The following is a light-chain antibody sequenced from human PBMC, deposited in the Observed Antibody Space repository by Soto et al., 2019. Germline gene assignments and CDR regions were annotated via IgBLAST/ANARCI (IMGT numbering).Light chain of an antibody. V-gene: IGKV1-12*01. CDR2: SAY. J-gene: IGKJ4*01. CDR1: QGISNW. CDR3: QQTNTFRPLA. Sequence: DIQMTQSPSSVSASVGDRVTITCRASQGISNWLAWYQQQPGKAPKLLISSAYTLQSGVPSRFSGGGSGAHFTLIISRLQPEDFATYYCQQTNTFRPLAFGGGTKVEIK.